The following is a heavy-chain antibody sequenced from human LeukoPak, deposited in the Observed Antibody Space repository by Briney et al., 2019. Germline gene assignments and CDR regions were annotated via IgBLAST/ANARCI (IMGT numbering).Heavy chain of an antibody. Sequence: GGSLRLSCAASGFNFNTYAMNWVRQAPGKGLEWISYISSSSSTIYCADSVRGRFSISRDNAKNSVYLEMNSPGDEDTAFYYCTRVGGFQLPKFDYWGRGTLVTVSS. CDR2: ISSSSSTI. V-gene: IGHV3-48*02. CDR1: GFNFNTYA. J-gene: IGHJ4*02. D-gene: IGHD3-16*01. CDR3: TRVGGFQLPKFDY.